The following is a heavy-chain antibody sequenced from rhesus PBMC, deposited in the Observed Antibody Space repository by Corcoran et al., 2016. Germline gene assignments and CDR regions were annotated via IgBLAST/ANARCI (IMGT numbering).Heavy chain of an antibody. CDR2: SGGSSGST. Sequence: QVQLQESGPGLVKPSETLSLTCAVSGYSIRSGYGWNGIRQPPGKGRGGIGYSGGSSGSTNYNPSLKSRVTISKDTSKNQFSLKLSSVTAADTAVYYCARANYNIWTGYFPFDYWGQGVLVTVSS. D-gene: IGHD3-3*01. CDR1: GYSIRSGYG. J-gene: IGHJ4*01. V-gene: IGHV4-127*01. CDR3: ARANYNIWTGYFPFDY.